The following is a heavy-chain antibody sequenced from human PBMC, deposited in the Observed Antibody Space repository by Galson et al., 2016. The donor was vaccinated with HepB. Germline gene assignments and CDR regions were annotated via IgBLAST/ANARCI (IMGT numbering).Heavy chain of an antibody. D-gene: IGHD3-10*01. CDR3: ARAVWLPLSGMDV. J-gene: IGHJ6*02. Sequence: CAISGDSVSSNSAARNWIRQSPSRGLEWLGRTYYRSKWYNDYAESVKSRITINPDTSKNQFSLHLHSVTAADTAVYYCARAVWLPLSGMDVWGQGTTVTVSS. CDR2: TYYRSKWYN. CDR1: GDSVSSNSAA. V-gene: IGHV6-1*01.